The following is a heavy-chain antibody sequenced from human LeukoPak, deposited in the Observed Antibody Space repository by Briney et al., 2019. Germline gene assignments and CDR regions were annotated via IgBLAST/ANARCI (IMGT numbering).Heavy chain of an antibody. CDR2: IIHSGST. V-gene: IGHV4-34*12. D-gene: IGHD5-18*01. Sequence: SETLPLTCAVHGGSFSDYYWTWIRQPPGKGLEWIGQIIHSGSTSYNPSLRSRVTISVDTSKNQFSLKLSSVTAADTAVYYCARVSRSIQLWLITPVGGLFDYWGQGTLVTVSS. J-gene: IGHJ4*02. CDR3: ARVSRSIQLWLITPVGGLFDY. CDR1: GGSFSDYY.